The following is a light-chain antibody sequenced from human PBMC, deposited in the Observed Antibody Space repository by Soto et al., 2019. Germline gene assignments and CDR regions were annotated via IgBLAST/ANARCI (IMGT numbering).Light chain of an antibody. J-gene: IGLJ1*01. CDR1: SSDVGAYNY. V-gene: IGLV2-14*01. Sequence: SVLTQPASVSGSPGQSITISCPGTSSDVGAYNYVSWYQQHPAKIPKLMIYHVSNRPSGVSDRFSGSKSGNTASLTISGLQAEDEADYYCYSYTTSSTYVFGTGTKVTVL. CDR2: HVS. CDR3: YSYTTSSTYV.